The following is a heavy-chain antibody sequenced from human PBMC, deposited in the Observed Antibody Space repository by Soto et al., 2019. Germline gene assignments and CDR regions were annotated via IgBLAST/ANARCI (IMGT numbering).Heavy chain of an antibody. J-gene: IGHJ4*02. CDR3: TTEYYDDYHY. D-gene: IGHD4-17*01. CDR2: IKSKSNGGTM. V-gene: IGHV3-15*01. CDR1: GFTFSSAW. Sequence: EVQQVESGGGLVKPGGSLRLSCATSGFTFSSAWMSWVRQAPGKGLEWIARIKSKSNGGTMDYAAPVKGRFTISRDDSKNTLYLQMNSLKTEDTAVYYCTTEYYDDYHYWGQGTLVTVSS.